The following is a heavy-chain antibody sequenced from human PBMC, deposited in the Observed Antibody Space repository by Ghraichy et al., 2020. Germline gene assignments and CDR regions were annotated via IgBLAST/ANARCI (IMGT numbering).Heavy chain of an antibody. V-gene: IGHV3-43*01. CDR2: ISWDGGST. D-gene: IGHD2-15*01. J-gene: IGHJ4*02. Sequence: GGSLRLSCAASGFTFDDYTMHWVRQAPGKGLEWVSLISWDGGSTYYADSVKGRFTISRDNSKNSLYLQMNSLRTEDTALYYCAKDMRSPRGYCSGGSCWGFDYWGQGTLVTVSS. CDR1: GFTFDDYT. CDR3: AKDMRSPRGYCSGGSCWGFDY.